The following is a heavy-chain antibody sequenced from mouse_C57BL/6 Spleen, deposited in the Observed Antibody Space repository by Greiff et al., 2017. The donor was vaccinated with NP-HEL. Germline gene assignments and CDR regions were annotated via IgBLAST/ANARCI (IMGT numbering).Heavy chain of an antibody. J-gene: IGHJ4*01. V-gene: IGHV1-55*01. CDR3: ARGYYGNYYAMDY. D-gene: IGHD2-1*01. CDR2: IYPGSGST. Sequence: QVQLKQPGAELVKPGASVKMSCKASGYTFTSYWITWVKQRPGQGLEWIGDIYPGSGSTNYNEKFKSKATLTVDKSSSTAYMQLSSLTSEDSAVYYCARGYYGNYYAMDYWGQGTSVTVSS. CDR1: GYTFTSYW.